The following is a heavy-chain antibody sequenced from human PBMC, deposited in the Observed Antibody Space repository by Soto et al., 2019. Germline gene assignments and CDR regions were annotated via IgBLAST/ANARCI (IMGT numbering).Heavy chain of an antibody. CDR3: ARVPWHYDFWSGYYDPRGSRVGYMDV. Sequence: SETLSLTCAVYGGSFSGYYWSWIRQPPGKGLEWIGEINHSGSTNYNPSLKSRVTIPVDTSKNQFSLKLSSVTAADTAVYYCARVPWHYDFWSGYYDPRGSRVGYMDVWGKGTTVTVSS. CDR1: GGSFSGYY. D-gene: IGHD3-3*01. CDR2: INHSGST. J-gene: IGHJ6*03. V-gene: IGHV4-34*01.